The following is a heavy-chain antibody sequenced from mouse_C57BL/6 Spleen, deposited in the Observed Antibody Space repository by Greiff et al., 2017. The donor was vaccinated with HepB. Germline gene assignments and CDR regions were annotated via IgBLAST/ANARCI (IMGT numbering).Heavy chain of an antibody. CDR2: INPNNGGT. V-gene: IGHV1-26*01. Sequence: VQLQQSGPELVKPGASVKISCKASGYTFTDYYMNWVKQSHGKSLEWIGDINPNNGGTSYNQKFKGKATLTVDKSSSTAYMELRSLTSEDSAVYYCARFLEAMDYWGQGTSVTVSS. CDR3: ARFLEAMDY. CDR1: GYTFTDYY. J-gene: IGHJ4*01.